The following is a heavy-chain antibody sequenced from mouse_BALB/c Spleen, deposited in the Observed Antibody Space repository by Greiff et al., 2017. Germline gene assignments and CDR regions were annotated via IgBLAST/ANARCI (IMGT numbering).Heavy chain of an antibody. D-gene: IGHD2-3*01. CDR1: GYTFTDYA. CDR2: ISTYYGNT. Sequence: VQLQQSGPELVRPGVSVKISCKGSGYTFTDYAMHWVKQSHAKRLEWIGVISTYYGNTNYNQKFKGKATMTVDKSSSTAYMELARLTSEDSAIYYCARSRDGYLFDYWGQGTTLTVSS. J-gene: IGHJ2*01. CDR3: ARSRDGYLFDY. V-gene: IGHV1-67*01.